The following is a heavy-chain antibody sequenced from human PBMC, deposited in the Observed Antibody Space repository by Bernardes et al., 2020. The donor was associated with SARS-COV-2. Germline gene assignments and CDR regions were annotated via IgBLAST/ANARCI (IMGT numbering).Heavy chain of an antibody. CDR2: ISAYNGNT. J-gene: IGHJ4*02. D-gene: IGHD3-3*01. CDR3: ARDPDRSITIFGVVIIGPSALDY. V-gene: IGHV1-18*04. CDR1: GYTFTSYG. Sequence: ASVKVSCKASGYTFTSYGISWVRQAPGRGLEWMGWISAYNGNTNYAQKFQGRVTMTTDTSTSTAYMELRSLRSDDTAVYYCARDPDRSITIFGVVIIGPSALDYWGQGTLVTVSS.